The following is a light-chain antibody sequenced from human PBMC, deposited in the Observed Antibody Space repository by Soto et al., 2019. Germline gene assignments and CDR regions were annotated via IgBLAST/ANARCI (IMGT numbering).Light chain of an antibody. CDR2: DAS. CDR1: QSVSSY. J-gene: IGKJ1*01. CDR3: QRPSNSAWT. V-gene: IGKV3-11*01. Sequence: ESRKTVYFSAGRIATLNCRASQSVSSYLAWYQQKPGQAPRLLIYDASNRATGIPARFSGSGSGTDFTLTISCLEPEGSAVYFCQRPSNSAWTFAQGTKVDI.